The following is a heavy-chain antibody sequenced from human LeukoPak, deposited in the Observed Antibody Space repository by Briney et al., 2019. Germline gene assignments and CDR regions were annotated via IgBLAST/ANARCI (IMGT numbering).Heavy chain of an antibody. Sequence: SETLSLTCTVSGGSISSYYWSWIRQPPGKGLEWIGYIYYSGSTNYNPSLKSRVTISVDTSKNQFSLKLSSVTAADTAVYYCARRPYGSGFFDPWGQGTLVTVSS. CDR3: ARRPYGSGFFDP. CDR2: IYYSGST. V-gene: IGHV4-59*08. CDR1: GGSISSYY. D-gene: IGHD3-10*01. J-gene: IGHJ5*02.